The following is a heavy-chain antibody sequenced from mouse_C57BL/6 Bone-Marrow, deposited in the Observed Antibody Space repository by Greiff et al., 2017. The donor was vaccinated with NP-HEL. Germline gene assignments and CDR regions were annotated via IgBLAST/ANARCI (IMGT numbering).Heavy chain of an antibody. V-gene: IGHV7-3*01. CDR1: GFTFTDYY. D-gene: IGHD1-1*01. CDR3: ASFYYGSKDWYFDV. J-gene: IGHJ1*03. Sequence: EVQRVESGGGLVQPGGSLSLSCAASGFTFTDYYMSWVRQPPGKALEWLGFIRNKANGYTTEYSASVKGRFTISRDNSQSILYLQMNALRAEDSATYYCASFYYGSKDWYFDVWGTGTTVTVSS. CDR2: IRNKANGYTT.